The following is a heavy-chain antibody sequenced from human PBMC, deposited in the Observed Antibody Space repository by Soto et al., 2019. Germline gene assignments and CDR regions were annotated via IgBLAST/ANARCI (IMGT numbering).Heavy chain of an antibody. J-gene: IGHJ6*02. V-gene: IGHV3-48*03. CDR1: GFTFSSYE. CDR3: ARDKPHYDFWSGYPLFSYYYYGMDV. CDR2: IRRSWSNI. Sequence: EVQLVESGGGLVQPGGSLGSSGAASGFTFSSYERNGVGQPPGRGRVGVSYIRRSWSNIYYADCVKGRFTISRDNAKNSLYLQMNSLRAEDTAVYYCARDKPHYDFWSGYPLFSYYYYGMDVWGQGTTVTVSS. D-gene: IGHD3-3*01.